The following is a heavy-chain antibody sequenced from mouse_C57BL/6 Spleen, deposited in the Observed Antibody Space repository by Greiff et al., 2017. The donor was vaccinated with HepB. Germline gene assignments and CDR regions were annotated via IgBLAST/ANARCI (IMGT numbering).Heavy chain of an antibody. CDR3: ARGDGYFDG. CDR2: IYPGSGNT. J-gene: IGHJ1*03. Sequence: VQLQQSGAELVRPGASVKLSCKASGYTFTDYYINWVKQRPGQGLEWIARIYPGSGNTYYNEKFKGKATLTAEKSSSTAYMQLSSLTSEDSAVYFCARGDGYFDGWGTGTTVTVSS. V-gene: IGHV1-76*01. CDR1: GYTFTDYY. D-gene: IGHD3-3*01.